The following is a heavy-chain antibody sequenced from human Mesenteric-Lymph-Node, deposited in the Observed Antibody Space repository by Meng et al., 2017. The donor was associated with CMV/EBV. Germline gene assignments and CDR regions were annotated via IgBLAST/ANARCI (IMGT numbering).Heavy chain of an antibody. V-gene: IGHV3-21*01. D-gene: IGHD5/OR15-5a*01. J-gene: IGHJ4*02. Sequence: FSAYSMDWVRQAPGKGLKWVSSISGSGGYIYYGDSVKGRFTISRDNAKKSFYLQLDSLRDEDTAVYYCARDGGYDVFDSRKWQGFDFWGQGALVTVSS. CDR3: ARDGGYDVFDSRKWQGFDF. CDR2: ISGSGGYI. CDR1: FSAYS.